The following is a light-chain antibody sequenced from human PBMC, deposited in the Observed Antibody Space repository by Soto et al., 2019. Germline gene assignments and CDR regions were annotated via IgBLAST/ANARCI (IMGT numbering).Light chain of an antibody. CDR2: DAS. J-gene: IGKJ2*01. CDR3: QQRSNWPLMYT. Sequence: EIVLTQSPGTLSLSPGERATLSCRASQSVSSYLAWYQQKPGQAPRLLIYDASNRATGIPARFSGSGSGTDFTLTISSLEPEDFAVYYCQQRSNWPLMYTFGQGTKLEIK. CDR1: QSVSSY. V-gene: IGKV3-11*01.